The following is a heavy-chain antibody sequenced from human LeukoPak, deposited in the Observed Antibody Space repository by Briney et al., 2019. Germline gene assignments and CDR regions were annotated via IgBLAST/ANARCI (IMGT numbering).Heavy chain of an antibody. Sequence: GGSLRLSCAASGFTFSSYGMHWVRQAPGKGLEWVAFIRYDGSNKYYADSVKGRFTISRDNSKNTLYLQMNSLRAEDTAVYYCAKDLRPYRSSTSCYPYYFDYWGQGTLVTVSS. J-gene: IGHJ4*02. CDR1: GFTFSSYG. D-gene: IGHD2-2*01. V-gene: IGHV3-30*02. CDR3: AKDLRPYRSSTSCYPYYFDY. CDR2: IRYDGSNK.